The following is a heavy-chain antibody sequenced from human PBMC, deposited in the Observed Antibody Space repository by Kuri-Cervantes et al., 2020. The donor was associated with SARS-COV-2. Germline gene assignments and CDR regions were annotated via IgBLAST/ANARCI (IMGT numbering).Heavy chain of an antibody. Sequence: LSLTCAASGFTFSSYAMSWVRQAPGKGLEWVSAISGSGGSTYYADSVKGRFTISRDNSKNTLYLQMNSLRAEDTAVYYCAKGPVGATGAFDIWGQGTMVTDSS. CDR3: AKGPVGATGAFDI. CDR2: ISGSGGST. V-gene: IGHV3-23*01. CDR1: GFTFSSYA. J-gene: IGHJ3*02. D-gene: IGHD1-26*01.